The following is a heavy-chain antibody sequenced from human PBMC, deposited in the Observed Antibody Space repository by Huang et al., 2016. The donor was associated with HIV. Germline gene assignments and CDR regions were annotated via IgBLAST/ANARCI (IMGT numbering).Heavy chain of an antibody. J-gene: IGHJ4*02. D-gene: IGHD3-10*01. CDR2: ISHSGNT. CDR3: ARGKGSTYYERAYYY. Sequence: QVQLKQWGARLLKPSETLSVTCAAHGVSFSGYYWTWIRQPPGKGLEWIGEISHSGNTNSNPSLKRRLTISIDTSKSQVSLSLKSVTAADTAIYYGARGKGSTYYERAYYYWGQGTLVTVSS. V-gene: IGHV4-34*01. CDR1: GVSFSGYY.